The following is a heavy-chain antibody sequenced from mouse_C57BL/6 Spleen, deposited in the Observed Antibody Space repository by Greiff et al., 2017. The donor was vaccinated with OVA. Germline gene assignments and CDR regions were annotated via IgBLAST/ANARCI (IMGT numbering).Heavy chain of an antibody. J-gene: IGHJ4*01. CDR2: INYDGSST. CDR1: GFTFSDYY. CDR3: ARDPSHGAMDY. V-gene: IGHV5-16*01. Sequence: EVMLVESEGGLVQPGSSMKLSCTASGFTFSDYYMAWVRQVPEKGLEWVANINYDGSSTYYLDSLKSRFIISRDNAKNILYLQMSSLKSEDTATYYCARDPSHGAMDYWGQGTSVTVSS.